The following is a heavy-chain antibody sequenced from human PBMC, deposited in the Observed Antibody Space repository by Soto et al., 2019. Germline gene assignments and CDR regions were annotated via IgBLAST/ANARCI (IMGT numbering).Heavy chain of an antibody. Sequence: QVQLVESGGGVVQPGRSLRLSCTASGFTFNNYGIHWVRQAPGKGLEWVAVISDDGSSKYYIDSVKGRFTTSRENSKTTLYLQMNSLRSEDTAVYYCAKDPVRYYYASGSLYHFDYWCQGTLVTVSS. CDR3: AKDPVRYYYASGSLYHFDY. D-gene: IGHD3-10*01. J-gene: IGHJ4*02. CDR2: ISDDGSSK. CDR1: GFTFNNYG. V-gene: IGHV3-30*18.